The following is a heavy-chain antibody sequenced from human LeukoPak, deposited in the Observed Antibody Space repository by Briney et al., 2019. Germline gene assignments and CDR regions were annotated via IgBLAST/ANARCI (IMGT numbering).Heavy chain of an antibody. CDR3: AKDRDAMVRGASDY. V-gene: IGHV4-59*01. D-gene: IGHD3-10*01. Sequence: PSETLSLTCTVSGGSISSYYWSWIRQPPGKGLEWIGYIYYSGSTNYNPSLKSRVTISVDTSKNQFSLKLSSVTAADTAVYYCAKDRDAMVRGASDYWGQGTLVTVSS. J-gene: IGHJ4*02. CDR2: IYYSGST. CDR1: GGSISSYY.